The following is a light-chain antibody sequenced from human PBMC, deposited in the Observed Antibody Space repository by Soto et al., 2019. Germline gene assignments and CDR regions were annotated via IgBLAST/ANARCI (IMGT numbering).Light chain of an antibody. J-gene: IGKJ4*01. V-gene: IGKV3-20*01. CDR3: QQYYTTPLT. CDR1: QSVSSRY. Sequence: EILLTQSPGTLSLSPGERATLSCRASQSVSSRYLAWYQQKHGQAPRLLIYGASNRATGIPDRFSGSGSGTDGTLTISSLQAEDGEVYYGQQYYTTPLTFGGGTKVDIK. CDR2: GAS.